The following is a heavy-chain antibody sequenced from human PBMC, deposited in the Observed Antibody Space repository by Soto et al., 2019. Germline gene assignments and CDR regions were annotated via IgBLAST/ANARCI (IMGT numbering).Heavy chain of an antibody. CDR2: ISYDGSNK. D-gene: IGHD3-16*02. CDR3: ASPMITFGGVIGS. Sequence: QVQLVESGGGVVQPGRSLRLSCAASGFTFSSYAMHWVRQAPGKGLEWVAVISYDGSNKYYADSVKGRFTISRDNSKNTLYLQMNSLRAEDTAVYYCASPMITFGGVIGSWGQGTLVTVSS. CDR1: GFTFSSYA. J-gene: IGHJ4*02. V-gene: IGHV3-30-3*01.